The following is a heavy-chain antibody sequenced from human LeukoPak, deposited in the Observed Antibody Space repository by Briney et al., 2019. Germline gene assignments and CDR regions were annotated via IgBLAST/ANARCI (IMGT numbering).Heavy chain of an antibody. CDR2: ISSSSSYI. D-gene: IGHD6-6*01. CDR3: ARLLLVRGTSLDN. V-gene: IGHV3-21*01. CDR1: GFTFSSYS. Sequence: GGSLRLSCAASGFTFSSYSMNWVRQAPGKGLEWVSSISSSSSYIYYADSVKGRFTISRDNAKNSLYLQMNSLRAEDTAVYYCARLLLVRGTSLDNWGQGTRVTVSS. J-gene: IGHJ4*02.